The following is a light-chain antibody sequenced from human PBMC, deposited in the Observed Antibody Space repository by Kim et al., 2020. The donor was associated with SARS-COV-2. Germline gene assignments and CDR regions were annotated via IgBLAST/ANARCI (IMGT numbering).Light chain of an antibody. CDR2: DAS. J-gene: IGKJ2*01. CDR1: QYIDNW. CDR3: QHRRTWPLT. Sequence: EIVLTQSPATLSLSPGERATLSCRARQYIDNWLAWYQQKPGQVPRLLIYDASNRATGIPARFSGSGSGTDFTLTISSLEPEDFAVYYCQHRRTWPLTFGQGTKLEL. V-gene: IGKV3-11*01.